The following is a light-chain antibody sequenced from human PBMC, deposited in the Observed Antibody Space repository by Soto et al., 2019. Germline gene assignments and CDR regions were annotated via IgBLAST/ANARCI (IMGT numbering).Light chain of an antibody. CDR3: QHYNSYSEA. CDR2: KAS. J-gene: IGKJ1*01. Sequence: DIPMTQSPSTLSGSVGDRATITCRASQTISSWLAWYQQKPGKAPKLLIYKASTLKSGVPSRFSGSRSGTAFTLTISSLQPDDFATYYCQHYNSYSEAFGQGTKVELK. V-gene: IGKV1-5*03. CDR1: QTISSW.